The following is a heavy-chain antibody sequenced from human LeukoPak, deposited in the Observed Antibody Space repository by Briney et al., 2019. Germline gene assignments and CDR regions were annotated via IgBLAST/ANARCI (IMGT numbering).Heavy chain of an antibody. CDR1: GFTFTSSA. CDR2: IVVGSGNT. D-gene: IGHD3-10*01. V-gene: IGHV1-58*02. Sequence: SVKVSCKASGFTFTSSAMQWVRQARGQRLEWIGWIVVGSGNTNYAQKFQERVTITRDMSTSTAYMELSSLRSEDTAVYYCASLGGSGSYLSSYYYYMDVWGKGTTVTISS. J-gene: IGHJ6*03. CDR3: ASLGGSGSYLSSYYYYMDV.